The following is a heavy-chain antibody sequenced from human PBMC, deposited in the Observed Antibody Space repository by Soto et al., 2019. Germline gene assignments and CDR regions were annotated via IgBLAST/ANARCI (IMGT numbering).Heavy chain of an antibody. CDR3: ASGKSQMTQDRMGFYYYMDV. Sequence: QVPLVQSGAEVKKPGSSVRISCAASGATFNDYTFTWVRRAPGQGLEWMGRVIPLLDASNYAEKFQDSVTITADRSTSTVYMELSGLKSEDSAIYYCASGKSQMTQDRMGFYYYMDVWGKGTTVTVSS. V-gene: IGHV1-69*08. CDR2: VIPLLDAS. CDR1: GATFNDYT. J-gene: IGHJ6*03. D-gene: IGHD2-15*01.